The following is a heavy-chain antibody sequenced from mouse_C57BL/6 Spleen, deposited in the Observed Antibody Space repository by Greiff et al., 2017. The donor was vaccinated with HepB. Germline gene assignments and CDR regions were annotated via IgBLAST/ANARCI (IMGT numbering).Heavy chain of an antibody. V-gene: IGHV1-26*01. J-gene: IGHJ4*01. CDR1: GYTFTDYY. Sequence: EVQLQQSGPELVKPGASVKISCKASGYTFTDYYMNWVKQSHGKSLEWIGDINPNNGGTSYNQKFKGKATLTVDKSSSTAYMQLRSLTSEDTTVYYYDPSFIAAVVATYYYAMDYWGQGTSVTVSS. CDR3: DPSFIAAVVATYYYAMDY. D-gene: IGHD1-1*01. CDR2: INPNNGGT.